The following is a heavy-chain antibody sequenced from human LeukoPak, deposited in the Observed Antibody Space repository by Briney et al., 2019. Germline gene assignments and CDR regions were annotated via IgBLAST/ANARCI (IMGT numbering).Heavy chain of an antibody. J-gene: IGHJ4*02. CDR1: GFTFSSYG. CDR2: IWYGGSNK. CDR3: AKGEVQWELLDY. V-gene: IGHV3-33*06. D-gene: IGHD1-26*01. Sequence: GGSLRLSCAASGFTFSSYGMHWVRQAPGKGLEWVAVIWYGGSNKYYADSVKGRFTISRDNSKNTLYLQMNSLKTEDTAVYYCAKGEVQWELLDYWGQGTLVTVSS.